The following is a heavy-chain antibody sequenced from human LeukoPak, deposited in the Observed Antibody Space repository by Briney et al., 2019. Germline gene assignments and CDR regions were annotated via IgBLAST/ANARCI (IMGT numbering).Heavy chain of an antibody. J-gene: IGHJ4*02. Sequence: SETLSLTCTVSGGSISSSSYYWGLIRQPPGKGLEWIGRIYYSGSTYYNPSLKSRVTISVDTSKNQFSLKLSSVTAADTAVYYCARQQSWYRAGYFDYRGQGTLVTVSS. CDR3: ARQQSWYRAGYFDY. D-gene: IGHD6-13*01. CDR2: IYYSGST. V-gene: IGHV4-39*01. CDR1: GGSISSSSYY.